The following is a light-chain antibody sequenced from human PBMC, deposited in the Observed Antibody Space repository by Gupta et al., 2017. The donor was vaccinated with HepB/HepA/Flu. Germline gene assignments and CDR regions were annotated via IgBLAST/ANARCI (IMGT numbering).Light chain of an antibody. Sequence: DIQMTQSPSTLSASVGDRVTITCRASQSIGTWLAWYQQKPGKAPKVLIYRASTLYSGAPSRFSGSGSGTEFTLTISGRQPDDFATYYCQEDNSSRTFGQGTKVEI. CDR1: QSIGTW. CDR2: RAS. CDR3: QEDNSSRT. J-gene: IGKJ1*01. V-gene: IGKV1-5*03.